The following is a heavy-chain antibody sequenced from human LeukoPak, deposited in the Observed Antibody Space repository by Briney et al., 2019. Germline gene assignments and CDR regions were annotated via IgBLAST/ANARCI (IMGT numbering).Heavy chain of an antibody. Sequence: GGSLRLSCVASGFTFNNYAMSWVRQAPGRGLEWASSTAGSGISKDYADSVKGRFTISKDKSKNTLYLQMDNLRAEDTGVYYCAKGSSSSRPYYFDYWGQGILVTVSS. J-gene: IGHJ4*02. CDR3: AKGSSSSRPYYFDY. D-gene: IGHD6-6*01. CDR2: TAGSGISK. V-gene: IGHV3-23*01. CDR1: GFTFNNYA.